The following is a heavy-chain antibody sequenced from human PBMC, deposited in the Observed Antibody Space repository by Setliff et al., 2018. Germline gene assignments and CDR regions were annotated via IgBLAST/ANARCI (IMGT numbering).Heavy chain of an antibody. CDR3: ARSPPNRGVGQGHHMDV. Sequence: ASVKVSCKASGYIFNTFGINWMRRAPGQGLEWIGWISPYNGDTRYAQNLQGRVTLTTDTSTSTAYVEVRSLRSDDTAVYYCARSPPNRGVGQGHHMDVWGKGTTVTVSS. V-gene: IGHV1-18*01. CDR2: ISPYNGDT. J-gene: IGHJ6*03. CDR1: GYIFNTFG. D-gene: IGHD1-26*01.